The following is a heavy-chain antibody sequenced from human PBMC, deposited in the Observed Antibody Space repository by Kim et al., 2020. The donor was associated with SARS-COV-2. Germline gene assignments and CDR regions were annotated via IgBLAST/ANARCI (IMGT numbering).Heavy chain of an antibody. D-gene: IGHD4-17*01. CDR3: AGIYDYANRRFES. CDR1: GGSISSGGYY. J-gene: IGHJ4*02. Sequence: SETLSLTCTVSGGSISSGGYYWTWVRQPPGKALEWIGYIFFTGSTSYNPSLEGRIVISADTSKSHFSLNLSAVTAADTAVYFCAGIYDYANRRFESWGQGTLVAVS. CDR2: IFFTGST. V-gene: IGHV4-31*03.